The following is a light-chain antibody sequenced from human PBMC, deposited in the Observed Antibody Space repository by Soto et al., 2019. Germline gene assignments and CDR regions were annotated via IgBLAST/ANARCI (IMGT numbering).Light chain of an antibody. CDR3: QHYGTSPYT. CDR1: QSVNKKY. V-gene: IGKV3-20*01. Sequence: IVLTQSPGTLSLSPGERATLSCGASQSVNKKYLAWYQQNVGQAPRLLIYGGSTRASGIPDRFSGSGSGTDFTLTISRLEPEDFAVYYCQHYGTSPYTFGQGTKLEIK. J-gene: IGKJ2*01. CDR2: GGS.